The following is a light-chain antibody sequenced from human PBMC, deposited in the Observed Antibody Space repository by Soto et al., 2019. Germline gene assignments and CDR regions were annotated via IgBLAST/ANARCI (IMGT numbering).Light chain of an antibody. CDR1: FSDINTYNF. CDR2: DVS. J-gene: IGLJ3*02. CDR3: CIYTGTSWG. V-gene: IGLV2-14*01. Sequence: QSALTQPASGSGSPGQSITISCTGTFSDINTYNFVSWFRQHPGKAPKLMIYDVSSRPSGVSDRFSGSKSGKTASLTISGLQAEDEADYYCCIYTGTSWGFGGGTKLTVL.